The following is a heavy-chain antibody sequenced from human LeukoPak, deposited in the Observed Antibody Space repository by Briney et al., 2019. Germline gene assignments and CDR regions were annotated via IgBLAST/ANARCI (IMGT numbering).Heavy chain of an antibody. V-gene: IGHV3-21*01. J-gene: IGHJ5*02. CDR2: ISSSSSYI. D-gene: IGHD3-3*01. CDR3: ARGYMLELRFLEWLPRETNWFDP. Sequence: GGSLRLSCAASGFTFSSYSMNWVRQAPGKGLEWVSSISSSSSYIYYADSVKGRFTISRDNAKNSLYLQMNSLRAEDTAVYYCARGYMLELRFLEWLPRETNWFDPWGQGTLVTVSS. CDR1: GFTFSSYS.